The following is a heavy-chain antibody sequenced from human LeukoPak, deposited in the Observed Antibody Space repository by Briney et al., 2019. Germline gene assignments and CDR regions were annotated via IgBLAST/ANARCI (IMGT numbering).Heavy chain of an antibody. CDR3: ARLSGYSTGWYPNNPYYFDY. D-gene: IGHD6-19*01. Sequence: PSETLSLTCTVSGGSISSYYWSWIRQPAGKGLEWIGNIYYSGSTYYNPSLKSRVTISVDTSKNQFSLKLSSVTAADTAVYYCARLSGYSTGWYPNNPYYFDYWGQGTLVTVSS. V-gene: IGHV4-59*04. CDR1: GGSISSYY. CDR2: IYYSGST. J-gene: IGHJ4*02.